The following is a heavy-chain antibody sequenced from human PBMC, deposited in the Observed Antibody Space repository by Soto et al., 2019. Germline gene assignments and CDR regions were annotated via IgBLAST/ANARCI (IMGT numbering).Heavy chain of an antibody. CDR3: ARGYCRSWADAFDI. J-gene: IGHJ3*02. CDR1: GGSIRSNNW. CDR2: IFHGGST. Sequence: SETLSLTCAVSGGSIRSNNWWSWVRQPPGKGLEWIGEIFHGGSTYYNPSLKTRVTISLDKSKNQFSLKLSSVTAADTAVYYCARGYCRSWADAFDIWGQGKMVTVSS. D-gene: IGHD6-13*01. V-gene: IGHV4-4*02.